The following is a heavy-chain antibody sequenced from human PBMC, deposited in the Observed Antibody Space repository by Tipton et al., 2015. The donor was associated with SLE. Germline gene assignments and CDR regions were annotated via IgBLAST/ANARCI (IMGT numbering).Heavy chain of an antibody. V-gene: IGHV4-39*07. D-gene: IGHD1-26*01. J-gene: IGHJ4*02. CDR1: DGSIRSTNYY. Sequence: TLSLTCTVSDGSIRSTNYYRGWIRQPPGKGLEWIGSIFYTGSTYYNPSLKSRVTLSRDTSKNQFSLNLNSVTAADTAFYYCTRVMTGSRSDFWGRGTLVTVSP. CDR2: IFYTGST. CDR3: TRVMTGSRSDF.